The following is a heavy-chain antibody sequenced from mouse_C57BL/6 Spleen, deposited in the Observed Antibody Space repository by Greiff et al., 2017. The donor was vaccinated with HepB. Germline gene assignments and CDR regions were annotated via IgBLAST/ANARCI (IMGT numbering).Heavy chain of an antibody. CDR1: GFTFNTYA. D-gene: IGHD1-1*01. CDR3: VRASYYYGSSYGAMDY. J-gene: IGHJ4*01. V-gene: IGHV10-3*01. Sequence: EVQRVESGGGLVQPKGSLKLSCAASGFTFNTYAMHWVRQAPGKGLEWVARIRSKSSNYATYYADSVKDRFTISRDDSQSMLYLQMNNLKTEDTAMYYCVRASYYYGSSYGAMDYWGQGTSVTVSS. CDR2: IRSKSSNYAT.